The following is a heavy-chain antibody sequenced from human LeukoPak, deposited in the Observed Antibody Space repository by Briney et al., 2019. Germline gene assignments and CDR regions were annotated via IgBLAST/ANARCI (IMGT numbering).Heavy chain of an antibody. V-gene: IGHV4-34*01. CDR2: INHSGST. J-gene: IGHJ4*02. CDR3: ARDTAMAHFDY. D-gene: IGHD5-18*01. Sequence: PSETLSLTCAVYGGSFSGYYWSWIRQPPGKGLEWIGEINHSGSTYYNPSLKSRVTISVDTSKNQFSLKLSSVTAADTAVYYCARDTAMAHFDYWGQGTLVTVSS. CDR1: GGSFSGYY.